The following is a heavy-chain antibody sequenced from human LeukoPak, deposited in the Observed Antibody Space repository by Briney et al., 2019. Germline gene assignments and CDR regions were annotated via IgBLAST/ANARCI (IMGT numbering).Heavy chain of an antibody. J-gene: IGHJ5*02. CDR1: GGSITSYY. CDR2: IYFTGTGST. D-gene: IGHD2-2*01. CDR3: ARHREKSSYYGVDWFDP. Sequence: PSETLSLTCTVPGGSITSYYWSWIRQPPGKGLEWIGYIYFTGTGSTNYSPSLKSRVTISVDTSKNQFSLKLSSVTAADTAVYYCARHREKSSYYGVDWFDPWGQGTLVTVSS. V-gene: IGHV4-59*08.